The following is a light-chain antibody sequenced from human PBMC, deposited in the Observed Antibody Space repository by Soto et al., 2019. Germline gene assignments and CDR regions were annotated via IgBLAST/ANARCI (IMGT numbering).Light chain of an antibody. CDR3: SSYTSTTPFVI. CDR2: EVS. Sequence: QSALTQPPSVSGSPGQSVTISCTGTSSDVGTYNRVSWYQQPPRTAPRLMIYEVSNRPSGVPDRFSGSKSGNTASLTISGLQPEDEADYYCSSYTSTTPFVIFGGGTKLTVL. J-gene: IGLJ2*01. CDR1: SSDVGTYNR. V-gene: IGLV2-18*02.